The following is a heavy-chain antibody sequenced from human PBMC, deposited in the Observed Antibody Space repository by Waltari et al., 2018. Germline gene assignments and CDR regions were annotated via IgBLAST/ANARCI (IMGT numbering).Heavy chain of an antibody. CDR2: ISPIYGTP. D-gene: IGHD1-26*01. Sequence: QVHLVQSGAEVRKPGSSVRVSCEASGGSFGTYAITWVRQAPGQGLEWMAGISPIYGTPNYAQKFQGRVTIAADESTRTAYMELSSLRSDDTAVYYCAKRIVGGPFDVWGQGTVVTVSS. CDR3: AKRIVGGPFDV. V-gene: IGHV1-69*12. J-gene: IGHJ3*01. CDR1: GGSFGTYA.